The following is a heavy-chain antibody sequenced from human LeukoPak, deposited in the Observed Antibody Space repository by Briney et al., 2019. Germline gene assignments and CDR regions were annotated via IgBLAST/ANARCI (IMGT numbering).Heavy chain of an antibody. CDR1: GGSIRSYY. CDR3: ARGPGGCSSTSCYFFDY. Sequence: TSETLSLTCTVSGGSIRSYYWSWIRQPPGKGLEWIGYIYYSGSTNYNPSLKSRVTISVDTSKNQFSLKLRSVTAADTAGYYCARGPGGCSSTSCYFFDYWGQGTLVTVSS. CDR2: IYYSGST. V-gene: IGHV4-59*01. D-gene: IGHD2-2*01. J-gene: IGHJ4*02.